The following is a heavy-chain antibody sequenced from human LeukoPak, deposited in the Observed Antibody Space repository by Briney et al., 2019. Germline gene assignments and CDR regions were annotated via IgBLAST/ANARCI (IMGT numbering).Heavy chain of an antibody. V-gene: IGHV4-38-2*02. D-gene: IGHD6-13*01. CDR3: ARAGSSWYDLSRIDP. CDR2: IYHSGST. CDR1: GYSISSGYY. Sequence: SETPSLTCTVSGYSISSGYYWGWIRQPPGKGLEWIGSIYHSGSTYYNPSLKSRVTISVDTSKNQFSLKLSSVTAADTAVYYCARAGSSWYDLSRIDPWGQGTLVTVSS. J-gene: IGHJ5*02.